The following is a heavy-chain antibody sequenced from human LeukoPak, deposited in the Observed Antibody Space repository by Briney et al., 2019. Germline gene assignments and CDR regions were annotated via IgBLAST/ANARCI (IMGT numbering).Heavy chain of an antibody. J-gene: IGHJ4*02. D-gene: IGHD2-15*01. CDR1: GFTSSRYW. Sequence: PGGSLRLSCAVSGFTSSRYWMHWVRQAPGKGFMWVSRINSDGSSTSYADSVKGRFTIFRDNAKNTVNLQMNSLRVEDTAVYYCARDSCSGGTRYFAYWGQGTLVTVSS. V-gene: IGHV3-74*01. CDR2: INSDGSST. CDR3: ARDSCSGGTRYFAY.